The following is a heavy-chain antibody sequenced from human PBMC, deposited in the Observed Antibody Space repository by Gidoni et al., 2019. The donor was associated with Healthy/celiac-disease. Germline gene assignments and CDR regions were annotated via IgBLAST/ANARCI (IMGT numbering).Heavy chain of an antibody. CDR2: ILPIFGTA. CDR1: GGTVSSYA. V-gene: IGHV1-69*01. CDR3: ARGGVGYHSEGWFDP. J-gene: IGHJ5*02. D-gene: IGHD5-18*01. Sequence: QVQLVQSGAEVKKPGSSVKVSCKDSGGTVSSYAISWVRQAPGQGLEWMGGILPIFGTANYAQKFQGRVPITAYESTSTAYLELSSLRSEDTAVYYCARGGVGYHSEGWFDPWGQGTLVTVSS.